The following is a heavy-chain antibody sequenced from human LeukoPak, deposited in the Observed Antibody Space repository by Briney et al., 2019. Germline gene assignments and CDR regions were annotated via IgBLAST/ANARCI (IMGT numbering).Heavy chain of an antibody. CDR3: ARDRVDTALWNGAYNYYYYGVDV. CDR2: IYYGGST. J-gene: IGHJ6*02. V-gene: IGHV4-59*01. CDR1: GGSISSYY. D-gene: IGHD5-18*01. Sequence: SETLSLTCTVSGGSISSYYWSWIRQPPGKGLEWIGYIYYGGSTNYNPSLKSRVAISVDTSKNQFSLKLSSVTPADTAVYYCARDRVDTALWNGAYNYYYYGVDVWGQGTTVTVSS.